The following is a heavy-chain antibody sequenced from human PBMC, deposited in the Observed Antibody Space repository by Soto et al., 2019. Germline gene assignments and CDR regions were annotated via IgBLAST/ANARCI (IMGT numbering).Heavy chain of an antibody. CDR3: ARFPSDY. Sequence: PETLGLRCALYVGSFSGYYWSWIRQPPGKGLEWVGEINHSGSTNYNPSLKSRVTISVDTSKNQFSLKLSSVTAPDTAVYYCARFPSDYWGPGTMVTVSS. V-gene: IGHV4-34*01. J-gene: IGHJ4*02. CDR2: INHSGST. CDR1: VGSFSGYY.